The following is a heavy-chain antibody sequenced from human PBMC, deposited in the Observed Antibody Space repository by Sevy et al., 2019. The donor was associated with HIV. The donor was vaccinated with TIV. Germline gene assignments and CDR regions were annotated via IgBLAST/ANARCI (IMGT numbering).Heavy chain of an antibody. V-gene: IGHV3-72*01. CDR1: GFTFSDHY. CDR2: IRNKADSYTT. Sequence: GGSLRLSCAASGFTFSDHYMEWVRQAPGKGLEWVGRIRNKADSYTTEYAASVKGRYTISRDDSKNSLQLLMNSLKTEDTDVYYCSTYAGIASAGRGFDYWGQGTLVTVSS. D-gene: IGHD6-13*01. J-gene: IGHJ4*02. CDR3: STYAGIASAGRGFDY.